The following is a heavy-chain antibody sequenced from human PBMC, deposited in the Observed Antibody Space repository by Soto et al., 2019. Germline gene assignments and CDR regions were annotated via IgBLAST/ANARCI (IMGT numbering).Heavy chain of an antibody. CDR2: INTNSGGT. J-gene: IGHJ3*02. D-gene: IGHD4-17*01. CDR3: ARDKGYGDYNAFDI. V-gene: IGHV1-2*04. Sequence: QVQLVQSGAEVKKPGASVKVSCKASGYTFTGYYMHWVRQAPGQGREWMVWINTNSGGTNYAQKFTGWVNMTRDTSISKAYMERSRLRSDDTAVYYCARDKGYGDYNAFDIWGQGTMVTVSS. CDR1: GYTFTGYY.